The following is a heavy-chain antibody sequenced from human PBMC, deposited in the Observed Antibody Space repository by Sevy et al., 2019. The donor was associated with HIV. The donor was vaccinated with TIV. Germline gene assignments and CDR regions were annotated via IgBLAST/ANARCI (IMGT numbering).Heavy chain of an antibody. V-gene: IGHV3-74*01. CDR3: ARAESVSTRNAMDV. J-gene: IGHJ6*02. CDR1: GFNFSSYW. CDR2: ISSDSSIT. Sequence: GGSLRLSCAASGFNFSSYWMHWVRQAPGKGLEWVSRISSDSSITNYADSVKGRFTFSRDNAKNTVYLQMNSLRVEDTALYYCARAESVSTRNAMDVWGQGTTVTVSS. D-gene: IGHD4-17*01.